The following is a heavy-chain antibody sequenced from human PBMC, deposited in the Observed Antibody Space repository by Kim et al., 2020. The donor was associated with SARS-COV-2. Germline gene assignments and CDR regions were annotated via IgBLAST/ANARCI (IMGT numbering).Heavy chain of an antibody. CDR1: GGTFSSYA. J-gene: IGHJ4*02. CDR3: ARGSRWLQGTYYFDY. Sequence: SVKVSCKASGGTFSSYAISWVRQAPGQGLEWMGGIIPIFGTANYAQKFQGRVTITADESTSTAYMELSSLRSEDTAVYYCARGSRWLQGTYYFDYWGQGTLVTVSS. CDR2: IIPIFGTA. V-gene: IGHV1-69*13. D-gene: IGHD5-12*01.